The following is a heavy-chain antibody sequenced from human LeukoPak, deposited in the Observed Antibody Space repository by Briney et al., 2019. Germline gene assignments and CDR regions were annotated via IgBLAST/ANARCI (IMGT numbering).Heavy chain of an antibody. CDR2: INHNGNVN. CDR3: ARGGGLDV. CDR1: GFTFSIYT. V-gene: IGHV3-7*03. J-gene: IGHJ6*02. D-gene: IGHD3-16*01. Sequence: GGSLRLSCAASGFTFSIYTMNWARQAPGKGLEWVASINHNGNVNYYVDSVKGRFTISRDNAKNSLYLQMSNLRAEDTAVYFCARGGGLDVWGQGATVTVSS.